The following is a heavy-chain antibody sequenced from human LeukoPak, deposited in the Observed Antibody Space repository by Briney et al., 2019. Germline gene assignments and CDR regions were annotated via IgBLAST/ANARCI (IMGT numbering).Heavy chain of an antibody. Sequence: QPGGSLRLSCAASGFTVSSNYMSWVRQAPGKGLERVSVIYSGGSTYYADSVKGRFTISRDNSKNTLYLQMSSLRAEDTAVYYCAKDERNWNYNLASQTYDWGQGTLVTVSS. CDR3: AKDERNWNYNLASQTYD. CDR1: GFTVSSNY. CDR2: IYSGGST. J-gene: IGHJ4*02. D-gene: IGHD1-7*01. V-gene: IGHV3-66*01.